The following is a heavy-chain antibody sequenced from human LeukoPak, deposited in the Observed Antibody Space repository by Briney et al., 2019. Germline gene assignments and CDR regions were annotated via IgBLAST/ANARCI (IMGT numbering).Heavy chain of an antibody. J-gene: IGHJ4*02. CDR2: INPNSGVT. Sequence: ASVKVFCKASGYTLTGYYMHWVRQAPGQGLEWMGWINPNSGVTKYAQKFQGRVTKTRNTSISTAYMELSRLTSDDTAVYYCAKWIETSGYYFDYWGQGTLVTVSS. D-gene: IGHD3-22*01. CDR3: AKWIETSGYYFDY. V-gene: IGHV1-2*02. CDR1: GYTLTGYY.